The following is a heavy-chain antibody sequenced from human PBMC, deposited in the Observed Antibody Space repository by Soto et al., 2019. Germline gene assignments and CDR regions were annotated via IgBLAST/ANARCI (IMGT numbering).Heavy chain of an antibody. J-gene: IGHJ6*02. V-gene: IGHV3-30*18. D-gene: IGHD2-8*01. CDR3: AKEVAQDIVLMVYAKRRYYGMDV. CDR2: ISYDGSKK. CDR1: GFTFSSYG. Sequence: GGSLRLSCAASGFTFSSYGMHWVRQAPGKGLEWVAVISYDGSKKYYADSVKGRFTISRDNSKNTLYLQMNSLRAEDTAVYYCAKEVAQDIVLMVYAKRRYYGMDVCGQGTPVTVSS.